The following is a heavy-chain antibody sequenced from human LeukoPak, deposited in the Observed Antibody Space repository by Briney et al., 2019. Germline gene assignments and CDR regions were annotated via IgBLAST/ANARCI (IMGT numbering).Heavy chain of an antibody. D-gene: IGHD2-15*01. Sequence: GGSLRLSCAASGFTFSSYSMNWVRQAPGKGLEWVSYISSSSSTIYYADSVKGRFTISRDNAKNSLYLQMNSLRAEDTAVYYCGREAGRNYYYCSSGFFGVFYYYYMDVWGKGTTVTVSS. J-gene: IGHJ6*03. CDR1: GFTFSSYS. V-gene: IGHV3-48*01. CDR2: ISSSSSTI. CDR3: GREAGRNYYYCSSGFFGVFYYYYMDV.